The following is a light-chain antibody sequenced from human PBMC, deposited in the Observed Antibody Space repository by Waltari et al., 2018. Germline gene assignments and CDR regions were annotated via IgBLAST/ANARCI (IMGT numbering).Light chain of an antibody. Sequence: SVLYSSDNKNYLAWYQQKPGQSPKLLIYWASTRESGVPDRFSGSGSGTDFTLTISSLQAEDVAVFYCQQYYSSPHTFGQGTKLEIK. J-gene: IGKJ2*01. V-gene: IGKV4-1*01. CDR2: WAS. CDR3: QQYYSSPHT. CDR1: SVLYSSDNKNY.